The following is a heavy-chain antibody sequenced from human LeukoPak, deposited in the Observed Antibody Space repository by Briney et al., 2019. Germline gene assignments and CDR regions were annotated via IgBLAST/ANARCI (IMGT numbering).Heavy chain of an antibody. CDR3: TRGTYDYVWGSYLD. J-gene: IGHJ4*02. CDR1: GFTFGDYA. Sequence: PGGSLRLSCTASGFTFGDYAMSWVRQAPGKGLEWVGFIRSKAYGGTTEYAASVKGRFTISRDDSKSIAYLQMNSLKTEDTAVYYCTRGTYDYVWGSYLDWGQGTLVTVSS. D-gene: IGHD3-16*02. CDR2: IRSKAYGGTT. V-gene: IGHV3-49*04.